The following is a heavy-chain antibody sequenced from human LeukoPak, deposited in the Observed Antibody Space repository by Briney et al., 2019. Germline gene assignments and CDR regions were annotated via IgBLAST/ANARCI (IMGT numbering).Heavy chain of an antibody. CDR3: ARQVAAAGGRGAFDI. J-gene: IGHJ3*02. D-gene: IGHD6-13*01. CDR2: IYPGDSDT. CDR1: GYSFTSYW. V-gene: IGHV5-51*01. Sequence: PGESLKISCKGSGYSFTSYWIGWVRQMPGKGLEWMGIIYPGDSDTRYSPSFQGQVTISADKSISTAYLQWSSLKASDTAMYYCARQVAAAGGRGAFDIWGQGTMVTVSS.